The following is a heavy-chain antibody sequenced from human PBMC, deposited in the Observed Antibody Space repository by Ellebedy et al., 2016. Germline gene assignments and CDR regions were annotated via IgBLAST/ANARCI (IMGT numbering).Heavy chain of an antibody. D-gene: IGHD3-16*01. CDR1: GSTFSGYT. CDR3: ARGVGGTSLNWFDP. Sequence: GGSLRLSXAASGSTFSGYTMNWVRQAPGKGLEWVSSISSSGTDIFYADSAKGRFTISRDNAKNSVYLQMNSLRAEDTAVYYCARGVGGTSLNWFDPWGQGTLVTVSS. CDR2: ISSSGTDI. J-gene: IGHJ5*02. V-gene: IGHV3-21*01.